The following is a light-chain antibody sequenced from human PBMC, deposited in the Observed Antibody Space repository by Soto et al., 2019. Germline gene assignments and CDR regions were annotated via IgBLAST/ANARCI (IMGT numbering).Light chain of an antibody. J-gene: IGLJ1*01. CDR1: KLGDKY. V-gene: IGLV3-1*01. CDR3: QAWDSSLYV. CDR2: QDS. Sequence: SYELTQPPSVSVSPGLTASITCSGDKLGDKYACWYQQKPGQSPVLVIYQDSKRPSGIPERFSGSNSGNTATLTISGTQAMDEADYYCQAWDSSLYVFGTGTKLTVL.